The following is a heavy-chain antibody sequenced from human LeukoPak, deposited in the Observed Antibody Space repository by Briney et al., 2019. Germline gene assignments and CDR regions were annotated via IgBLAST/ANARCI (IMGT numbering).Heavy chain of an antibody. D-gene: IGHD3-3*01. J-gene: IGHJ6*02. CDR2: IYYSGST. CDR1: GGSISSYY. V-gene: IGHV4-59*01. Sequence: SETLSLTCTVSGGSISSYYWSWIRQPPGKGLEWIGYIYYSGSTNYNPSLKSRVTISVDTSKNQFSLKLSSVTAADTAVYYCAIDSFWMGSYYYYGMDVWGQGTTVTVSS. CDR3: AIDSFWMGSYYYYGMDV.